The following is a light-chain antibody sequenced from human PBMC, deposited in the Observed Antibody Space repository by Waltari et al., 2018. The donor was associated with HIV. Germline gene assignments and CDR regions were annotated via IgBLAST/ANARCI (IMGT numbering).Light chain of an antibody. CDR3: AAWDESLSGV. CDR1: SSNIGNYY. CDR2: RNN. V-gene: IGLV1-47*01. J-gene: IGLJ3*02. Sequence: QSVLTQPPSASGTPGQRVTISCSGSSSNIGNYYVHWYQHLPGTAPKPLIYRNNQRPAGVPDRFSGSKSGTSASLAISGLRSEDEADYYCAAWDESLSGVFGGGTKVTVL.